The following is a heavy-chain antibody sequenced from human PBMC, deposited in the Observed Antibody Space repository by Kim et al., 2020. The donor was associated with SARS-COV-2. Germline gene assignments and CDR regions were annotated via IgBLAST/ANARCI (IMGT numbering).Heavy chain of an antibody. D-gene: IGHD3-9*01. CDR3: AKGAILTGYRFDY. J-gene: IGHJ4*02. Sequence: YADAVKGRFTIYRDNSKNTLYLQMHSLRAEDTAVYYCAKGAILTGYRFDYWGQGTLVTVSS. V-gene: IGHV3-23*01.